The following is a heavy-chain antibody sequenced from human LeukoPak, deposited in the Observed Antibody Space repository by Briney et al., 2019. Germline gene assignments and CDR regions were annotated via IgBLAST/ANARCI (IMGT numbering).Heavy chain of an antibody. V-gene: IGHV3-21*06. D-gene: IGHD1-26*01. CDR3: ARSDGGSENY. CDR2: ISSTGSYI. Sequence: GGSLRPSCAASGFTFSSYSMNWVRQAPGKGLEWVSSISSTGSYIFYADSVKGRFTISRDDAKNSVYLQMNSLRDEDTAVYYCARSDGGSENYWGQGILVTVSS. CDR1: GFTFSSYS. J-gene: IGHJ4*02.